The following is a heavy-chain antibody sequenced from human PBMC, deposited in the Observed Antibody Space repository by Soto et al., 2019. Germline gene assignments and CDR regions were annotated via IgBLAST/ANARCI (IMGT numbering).Heavy chain of an antibody. J-gene: IGHJ5*02. D-gene: IGHD6-6*01. CDR1: GGNFSIYA. CDR2: ITGTGGST. V-gene: IGHV3-23*01. Sequence: GGSLRLSCAASGGNFSIYAMSWVRQAPGKGLEWVSTITGTGGSTYYADSVKGRFTISRDNSKNTLYLEMNSLRAEDTAVYYCAKDSSSSVSWGQGTLVTVSS. CDR3: AKDSSSSVS.